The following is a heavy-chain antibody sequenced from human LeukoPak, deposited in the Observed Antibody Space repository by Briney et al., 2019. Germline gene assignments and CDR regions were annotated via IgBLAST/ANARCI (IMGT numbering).Heavy chain of an antibody. Sequence: ASVKVSCKASGGTFSRYAISWVRQAPGQGPEWMGRIIPVLDTANYAQKFQGRVTITADKSTSTAYMELSSLRSEDTAVYYCARAYDYGGNNDAFDIWGQGTMVTVSS. V-gene: IGHV1-69*04. J-gene: IGHJ3*02. CDR1: GGTFSRYA. D-gene: IGHD4-23*01. CDR3: ARAYDYGGNNDAFDI. CDR2: IIPVLDTA.